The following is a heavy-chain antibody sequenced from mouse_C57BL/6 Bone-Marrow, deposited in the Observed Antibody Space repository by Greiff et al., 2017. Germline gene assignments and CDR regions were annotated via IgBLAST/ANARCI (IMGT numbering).Heavy chain of an antibody. Sequence: QVQLQQPGAELVKPGASVKMSCKASGYTFTSYWITWVKLRPGQGLEWIGDIYPGGGSTNYNEKFKSNATLTVDTSSSTAYMQLSSLTSEYAAIYYCAREARQLRLERDAMDYWGQGTSVTVSS. CDR1: GYTFTSYW. V-gene: IGHV1-55*01. CDR2: IYPGGGST. D-gene: IGHD3-2*02. CDR3: AREARQLRLERDAMDY. J-gene: IGHJ4*01.